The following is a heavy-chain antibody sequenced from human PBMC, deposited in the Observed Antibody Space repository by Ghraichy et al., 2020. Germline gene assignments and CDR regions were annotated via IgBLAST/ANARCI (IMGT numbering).Heavy chain of an antibody. V-gene: IGHV3-23*01. Sequence: GGSLRLSCAASGFTFSSYAMSWVRQAPGKGLEWVSAISGSGGSTNYADSVKGRFTISRDNSKNTLYLQMNSLRAEDTAVYYCAKSSGSYYDYYYYMDVWGNGTTVTVSS. CDR1: GFTFSSYA. CDR3: AKSSGSYYDYYYYMDV. D-gene: IGHD1-26*01. J-gene: IGHJ6*03. CDR2: ISGSGGST.